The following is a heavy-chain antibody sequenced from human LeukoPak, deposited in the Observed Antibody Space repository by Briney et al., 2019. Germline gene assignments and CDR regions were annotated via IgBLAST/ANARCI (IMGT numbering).Heavy chain of an antibody. D-gene: IGHD6-19*01. J-gene: IGHJ4*02. CDR2: IYSGGRT. CDR3: AKDPSGWHPSVFDY. Sequence: GGSLRLSCTASGITVSSNDMCWVRQAPGKGLEWISLIYSGGRTDYADSVKGRFTISRDNSKNTLYLQMNSLRAEDTAVYYCAKDPSGWHPSVFDYWGQGTLVTVSS. V-gene: IGHV3-53*01. CDR1: GITVSSND.